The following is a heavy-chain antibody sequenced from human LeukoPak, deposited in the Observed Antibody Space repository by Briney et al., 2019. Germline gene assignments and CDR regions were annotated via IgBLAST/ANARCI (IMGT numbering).Heavy chain of an antibody. J-gene: IGHJ6*03. D-gene: IGHD6-6*01. CDR1: GYTFTGYY. V-gene: IGHV1-2*02. CDR3: ARGDLVRHYYYMDV. CDR2: INPNIGDT. Sequence: ASVKVSCKASGYTFTGYYVHWVRQAPGQGLEWIGWINPNIGDTNYAQKFQGRVTMTRDTSISTAYMELSGLRSDDTAVYYCARGDLVRHYYYMDVWGKGTTVTVS.